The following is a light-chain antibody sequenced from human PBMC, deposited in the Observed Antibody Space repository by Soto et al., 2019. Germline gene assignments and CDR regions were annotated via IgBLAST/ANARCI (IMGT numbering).Light chain of an antibody. CDR3: MCYAGGNNWV. CDR2: DVT. J-gene: IGLJ3*02. CDR1: SSDVGTHGY. Sequence: QSVLTQPPSASGSPGQSVTISCTGTSSDVGTHGYVSWYQQHAGKAPKLMIYDVTKRPSGVPDRFSGSKSANTASLTVSGLQADDEADYYCMCYAGGNNWVFGGGTQLTVL. V-gene: IGLV2-8*01.